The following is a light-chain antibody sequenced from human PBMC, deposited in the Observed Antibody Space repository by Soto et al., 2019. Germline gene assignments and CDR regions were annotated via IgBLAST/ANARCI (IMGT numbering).Light chain of an antibody. CDR1: SSDVGDSNS. CDR2: EVT. V-gene: IGLV2-8*01. Sequence: QSALTQPPSASGSPGRSVTISCSGTSSDVGDSNSVSWYQQHPGKAPKLMIYEVTKRPSGVPDRFSGSKSGNAASLTVSGLQAEDEADYYCCSYAGSSTAVVFGGGTKLTVL. J-gene: IGLJ2*01. CDR3: CSYAGSSTAVV.